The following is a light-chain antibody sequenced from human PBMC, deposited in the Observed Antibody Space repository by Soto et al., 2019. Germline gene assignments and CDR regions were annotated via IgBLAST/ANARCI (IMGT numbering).Light chain of an antibody. V-gene: IGKV3-20*01. CDR1: QSVDSNY. CDR2: GAS. CDR3: QQYGTPRSVT. J-gene: IGKJ5*01. Sequence: EIVFTQFPGTLSLSPGEEATLSCRSSQSVDSNYLAWYQQKPGQTPRLIIYGASGRADGIPPRCSGSGFGTDFTLTISKVEPEDFAVYYCQQYGTPRSVTFGQGTRLEIK.